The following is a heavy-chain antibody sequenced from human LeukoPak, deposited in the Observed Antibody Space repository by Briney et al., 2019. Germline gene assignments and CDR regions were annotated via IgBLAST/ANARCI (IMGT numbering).Heavy chain of an antibody. D-gene: IGHD6-19*01. CDR1: GGPIKSNNW. CDR3: ARDSTPVGSGWPYFDY. V-gene: IGHV3-7*01. CDR2: IKQDGSEK. Sequence: ETLSLTCAVSGGPIKSNNWWSWVRQPPGKGLEWVANIKQDGSEKYYVDSVKGRFTISRDNAKNSLYLQMNSLRAEDTAVYYCARDSTPVGSGWPYFDYWGQGTLVTVSS. J-gene: IGHJ4*02.